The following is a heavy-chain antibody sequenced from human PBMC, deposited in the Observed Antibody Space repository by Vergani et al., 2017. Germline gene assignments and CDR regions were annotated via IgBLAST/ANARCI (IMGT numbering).Heavy chain of an antibody. CDR2: LSASDRRT. CDR1: GFTFIMHA. J-gene: IGHJ4*02. Sequence: EVQLLESGGDLVQPGGSLRLSCAASGFTFIMHAMSWVRQAPGKGLEWVSTLSASDRRTHYADSVKGRFTISRDNAKNSLYLQMNSLRAEDTAVYYCARDDYGDPFDYWGQGTLVTVSS. D-gene: IGHD4-17*01. V-gene: IGHV3-23*01. CDR3: ARDDYGDPFDY.